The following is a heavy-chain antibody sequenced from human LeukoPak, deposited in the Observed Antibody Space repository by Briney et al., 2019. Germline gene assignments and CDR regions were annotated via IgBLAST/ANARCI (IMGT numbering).Heavy chain of an antibody. D-gene: IGHD2-15*01. CDR1: GFTFSSYT. CDR2: ISSSSYI. V-gene: IGHV3-21*01. Sequence: GGSLRLSCAASGFTFSSYTMNWVRQAPGKGLEWVSSISSSSYIYYANSVKGRLTISRDNAKNSLYLQMNSLRAEDTAVYYCARDPTPRYCSGGSCYTHYGMDVWGQGTMVTVSS. J-gene: IGHJ6*02. CDR3: ARDPTPRYCSGGSCYTHYGMDV.